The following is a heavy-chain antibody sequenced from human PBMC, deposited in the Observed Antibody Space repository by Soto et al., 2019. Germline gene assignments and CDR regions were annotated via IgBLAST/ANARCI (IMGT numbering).Heavy chain of an antibody. Sequence: GASVKVSCKASGYTFTSYYMHWVRQAPGQGLEWMGIINPSGGSTSYAKKFQGRVTFTRDTSASTAYMELSSLRSEDTVFYYCARLKGFDYRGSWFAPWGRGTLVTVSS. D-gene: IGHD4-4*01. J-gene: IGHJ5*02. CDR3: ARLKGFDYRGSWFAP. CDR2: INPSGGST. CDR1: GYTFTSYY. V-gene: IGHV1-46*01.